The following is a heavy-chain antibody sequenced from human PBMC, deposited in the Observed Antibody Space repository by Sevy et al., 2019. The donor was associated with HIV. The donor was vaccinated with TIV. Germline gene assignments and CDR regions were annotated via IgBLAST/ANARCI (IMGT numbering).Heavy chain of an antibody. J-gene: IGHJ4*02. D-gene: IGHD2-8*01. CDR3: AREGCTKPHDY. V-gene: IGHV3-23*01. CDR2: LSFGCGEI. CDR1: GFTFSKYS. Sequence: GGSLRLSCAASGFTFSKYSMNWVRQPPGKRLEWVSTLSFGCGEINYADSVKGRFTISRDNSKSSVYLQMNNLRPEDTAVYYCAREGCTKPHDYWGQRTLVTVSS.